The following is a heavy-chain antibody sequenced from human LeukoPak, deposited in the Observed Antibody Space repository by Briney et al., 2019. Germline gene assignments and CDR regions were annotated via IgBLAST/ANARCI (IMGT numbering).Heavy chain of an antibody. CDR2: INSNGGST. V-gene: IGHV3-20*04. D-gene: IGHD2-15*01. CDR1: GFNFDDFG. Sequence: GRSLRLSCAASGFNFDDFGMSWVRQAPGKGLEWVSGINSNGGSTGYADSVKGRFTISRDNAKNCLYLQMNSLRAEDTALYYCARSGYCSGDRCYYYYGLDVWGQGTTVTVSS. J-gene: IGHJ6*02. CDR3: ARSGYCSGDRCYYYYGLDV.